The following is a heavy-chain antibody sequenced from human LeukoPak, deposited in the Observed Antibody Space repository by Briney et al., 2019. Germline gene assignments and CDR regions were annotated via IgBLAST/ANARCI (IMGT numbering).Heavy chain of an antibody. J-gene: IGHJ6*02. CDR2: INPSGGST. CDR3: ARDEDIVVVVAEPGGMDV. V-gene: IGHV1-46*01. Sequence: ASVKVSCMASGYTFTSYYMHWVRQAPGQGLEWMGLINPSGGSTSYAQKFQGRVTMTRDTSTSTVYMELSSLRSEDTAVYHCARDEDIVVVVAEPGGMDVWGQGTTVTVSS. CDR1: GYTFTSYY. D-gene: IGHD2-15*01.